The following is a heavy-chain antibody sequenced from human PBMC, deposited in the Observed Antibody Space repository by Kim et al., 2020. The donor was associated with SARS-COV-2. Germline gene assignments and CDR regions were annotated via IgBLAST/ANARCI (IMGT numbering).Heavy chain of an antibody. CDR1: GFTFSSYW. Sequence: GGSLRLSCAASGFTFSSYWMSWVRQAPGKGLEWVASIKQDGSEKYYVDSVKGRFTISRDNAKNSLYLQMNSLRAEDTSVYYCARDGTYYYDSSAYYNDAFDIGGQGTMVTVSS. CDR2: IKQDGSEK. J-gene: IGHJ3*02. V-gene: IGHV3-7*01. D-gene: IGHD3-22*01. CDR3: ARDGTYYYDSSAYYNDAFDI.